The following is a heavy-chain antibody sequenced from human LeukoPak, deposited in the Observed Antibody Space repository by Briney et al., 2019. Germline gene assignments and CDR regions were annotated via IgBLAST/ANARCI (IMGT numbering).Heavy chain of an antibody. CDR1: LDSISSFY. J-gene: IGHJ4*02. CDR3: ARDVGASNFDY. V-gene: IGHV4-4*07. D-gene: IGHD1-26*01. CDR2: IYTTGKT. Sequence: SETLSLTCNVSLDSISSFYWSWIRQSAGAGLEWIGRIYTTGKTDHNPSLKSRVTVSVDTSRNQVSLKLRSVTAADTAVYYCARDVGASNFDYWGQGILVTVSS.